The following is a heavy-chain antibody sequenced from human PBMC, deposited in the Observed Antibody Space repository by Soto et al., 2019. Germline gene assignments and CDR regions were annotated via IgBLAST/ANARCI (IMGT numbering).Heavy chain of an antibody. CDR2: INHSGST. J-gene: IGHJ5*02. CDR3: ARGRYVLRFLEWSNNNWFDP. D-gene: IGHD3-3*01. V-gene: IGHV4-34*01. CDR1: GGSFSGYY. Sequence: SETLSLTCAVYGGSFSGYYWSWIRQPPGKGLEWIGEINHSGSTNYNPSLRSRVTISVDTSKNQFSLKLSSVTAADTAVYYCARGRYVLRFLEWSNNNWFDPWGQGTLVTVSS.